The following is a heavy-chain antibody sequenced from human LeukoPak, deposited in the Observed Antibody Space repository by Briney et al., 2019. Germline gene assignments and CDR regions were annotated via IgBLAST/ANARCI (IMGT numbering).Heavy chain of an antibody. D-gene: IGHD5-12*01. V-gene: IGHV3-7*01. CDR3: ARDSGYDAFDI. CDR2: IKQDGSEK. J-gene: IGHJ3*02. Sequence: PGGSLRLSCAASGFTFSSYWMSWVRQAPGKGLEWVANIKQDGSEKYYVDSGKGRFTISRDNAKNSLYLQMNSLRAEDTAVYYCARDSGYDAFDIWGQGTMVTVSS. CDR1: GFTFSSYW.